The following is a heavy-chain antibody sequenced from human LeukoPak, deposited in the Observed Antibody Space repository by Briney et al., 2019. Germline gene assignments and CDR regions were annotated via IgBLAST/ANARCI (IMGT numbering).Heavy chain of an antibody. Sequence: GGSLRLSCASSGFIFTNYWMTWVRQAAGKGLEWVANIKKDGSEKYYVASVKGRFIISRDDAKKSVYLQMNSVRAEDTAVYYCARDWRETALAYWGQGTLVTVFS. J-gene: IGHJ4*02. CDR1: GFIFTNYW. CDR2: IKKDGSEK. D-gene: IGHD3-3*01. CDR3: ARDWRETALAY. V-gene: IGHV3-7*01.